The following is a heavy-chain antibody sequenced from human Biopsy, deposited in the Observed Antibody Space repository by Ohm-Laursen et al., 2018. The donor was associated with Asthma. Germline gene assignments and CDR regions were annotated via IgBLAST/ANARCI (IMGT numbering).Heavy chain of an antibody. D-gene: IGHD6-19*01. CDR1: GGSISSFY. V-gene: IGHV4-59*01. CDR3: VRAVRNEQWLAPFDY. J-gene: IGHJ4*02. CDR2: VYWTGST. Sequence: PGTLSLTCSVYGGSISSFYWSWIRQSPEKGLEWMGYVYWTGSTNYNPSLKSRVTMSVDTSKNRMFLELTSVTAADTAIYYCVRAVRNEQWLAPFDYWGQGKPVTASS.